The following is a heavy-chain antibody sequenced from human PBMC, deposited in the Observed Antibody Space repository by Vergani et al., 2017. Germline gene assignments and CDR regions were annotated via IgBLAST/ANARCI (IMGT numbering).Heavy chain of an antibody. CDR1: GFTFGYYA. D-gene: IGHD3-10*01. J-gene: IGHJ3*02. V-gene: IGHV3-49*03. Sequence: EVQLVESGGDLVQPGRSLRLSCTASGFTFGYYAMDWFRQAPGQGLEWVGGIRSKAYGQATIYAASVKGRFTISRDDSKIIAYLQMNNLQNEDTAMYYCVRDXVTMLRGSDALDIWGQGTMVTVSS. CDR3: VRDXVTMLRGSDALDI. CDR2: IRSKAYGQAT.